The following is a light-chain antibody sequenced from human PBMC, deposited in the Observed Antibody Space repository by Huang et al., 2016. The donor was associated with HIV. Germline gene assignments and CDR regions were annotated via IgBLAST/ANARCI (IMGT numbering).Light chain of an antibody. CDR2: AAS. CDR3: QQSYSTPQT. CDR1: QSISSY. V-gene: IGKV1-39*01. Sequence: DIQMTQSPSSLSASVGDRVTITCRTSQSISSYLNWYQHKPGKAPKLLIYAASSLQSGVPSRFSGSGSGTDFTLTISSLQPEDFATYYYQQSYSTPQTFGQGTKVEIK. J-gene: IGKJ1*01.